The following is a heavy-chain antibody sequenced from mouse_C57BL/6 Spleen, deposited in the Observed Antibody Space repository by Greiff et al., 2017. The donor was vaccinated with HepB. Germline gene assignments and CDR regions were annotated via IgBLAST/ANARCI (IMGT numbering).Heavy chain of an antibody. V-gene: IGHV1-64*01. Sequence: QVQLQHPGAELVKPGASVKLSCKASGYTFTSYWMHWVKQRPGQGLEWIGMIHPNSGSTNYNEKFKSKATLTVDKSSSTAYMQLSSLTSEDSAVYYCARSGMRLPYFDYWGQGTTLTVSS. D-gene: IGHD2-2*01. CDR1: GYTFTSYW. J-gene: IGHJ2*01. CDR3: ARSGMRLPYFDY. CDR2: IHPNSGST.